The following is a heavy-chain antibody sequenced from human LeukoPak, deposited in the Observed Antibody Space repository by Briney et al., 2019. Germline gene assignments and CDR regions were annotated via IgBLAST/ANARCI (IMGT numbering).Heavy chain of an antibody. CDR1: GFTFRSYA. Sequence: GGSLRLSCAASGFTFRSYAMNWVRQAPGKGLGWVSGISESGVGTNYADSVKGRFTISRDNSKNTLYLQMNSLRAEDTAVYYCARDGDYYDSSGYEDYWGQGTLVTVSS. CDR2: ISESGVGT. V-gene: IGHV3-23*01. J-gene: IGHJ4*02. CDR3: ARDGDYYDSSGYEDY. D-gene: IGHD3-22*01.